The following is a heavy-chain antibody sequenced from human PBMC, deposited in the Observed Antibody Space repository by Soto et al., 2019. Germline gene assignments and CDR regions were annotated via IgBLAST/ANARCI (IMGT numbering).Heavy chain of an antibody. CDR1: GFTFSSYS. J-gene: IGHJ4*02. Sequence: VQLVESGGGLVKPGGSLRLSCAASGFTFSSYSMNWVRQAPGKGLEWVSSISSSSRYIYYADSVKGRVTNSRDNAKNSRYLQMNSLRAEDTAVYSCARVGATRALDYWGQGTLVTVSS. CDR2: ISSSSRYI. D-gene: IGHD1-26*01. V-gene: IGHV3-21*01. CDR3: ARVGATRALDY.